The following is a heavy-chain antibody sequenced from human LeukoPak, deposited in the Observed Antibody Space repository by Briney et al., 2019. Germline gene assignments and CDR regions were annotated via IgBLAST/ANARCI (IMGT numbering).Heavy chain of an antibody. J-gene: IGHJ4*02. CDR2: IYSGGFA. Sequence: PGGSLRLSCAASGFTLSSSEMDWVRQAPGKGLEWVSVIYSGGFAYYADSVKGRFTISRDNSKNTLYLQMNSLRAEDTAVYYCAKTGNPATGDYWGQGTLVTVSS. D-gene: IGHD1-1*01. CDR3: AKTGNPATGDY. CDR1: GFTLSSSE. V-gene: IGHV3-53*01.